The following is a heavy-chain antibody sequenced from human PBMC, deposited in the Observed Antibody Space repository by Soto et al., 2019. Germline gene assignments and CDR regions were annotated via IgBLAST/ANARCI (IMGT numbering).Heavy chain of an antibody. CDR1: GFTFSSYA. CDR2: ISGSGGST. CDR3: ANGRGGSYYYFDY. D-gene: IGHD1-26*01. J-gene: IGHJ4*02. Sequence: GGSLRLSCAASGFTFSSYAMSWVRQAPGKGLEWVSAISGSGGSTYYADSVKGRFTISRDNSKNTLYLQMNSLRAEDKAVYYCANGRGGSYYYFDYWGQGTLVTVSS. V-gene: IGHV3-23*01.